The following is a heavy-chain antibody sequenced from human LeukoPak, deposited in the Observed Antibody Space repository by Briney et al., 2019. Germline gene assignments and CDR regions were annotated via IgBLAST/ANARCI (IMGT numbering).Heavy chain of an antibody. J-gene: IGHJ4*02. CDR1: GGSISSYY. Sequence: SETLSLTCTVSGGSISSYYWSWIRQPPGKGLEWIGYISYSGNTNYNPSLKSRVTISVDTSKNQCSVKLSSVTAADTAVYYCARGGGYNSPFGYWGQGTLVTVSS. CDR3: ARGGGYNSPFGY. CDR2: ISYSGNT. D-gene: IGHD5-24*01. V-gene: IGHV4-59*01.